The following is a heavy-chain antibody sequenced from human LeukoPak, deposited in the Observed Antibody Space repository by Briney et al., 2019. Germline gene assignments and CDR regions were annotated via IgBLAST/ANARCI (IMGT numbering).Heavy chain of an antibody. D-gene: IGHD2-21*02. CDR2: IYYSGST. CDR3: ARDCGGDCYRKDAFDI. CDR1: GGSISSYY. V-gene: IGHV4-59*01. Sequence: SETLSLTCTVSGGSISSYYWSWIRQPPGKGLEWIGYIYYSGSTNYNPSLKSRVTISVDTSKNQFSLKLSSVTAADTAVYYCARDCGGDCYRKDAFDIWGQGTMVTVSS. J-gene: IGHJ3*02.